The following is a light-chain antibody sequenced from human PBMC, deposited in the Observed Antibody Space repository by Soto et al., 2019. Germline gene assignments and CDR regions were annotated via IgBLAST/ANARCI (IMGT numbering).Light chain of an antibody. CDR2: ELS. Sequence: QSALTQPASVSGSPGQSITISCTGTSSDVGGYNYVSWYQQHPGKAPKLIIYELSNPPSGVSNRFSGSKSGNTASLTSSGLQAEDEADYYCNSYTSKSTGVFGTGTQLTVL. CDR3: NSYTSKSTGV. J-gene: IGLJ1*01. CDR1: SSDVGGYNY. V-gene: IGLV2-14*01.